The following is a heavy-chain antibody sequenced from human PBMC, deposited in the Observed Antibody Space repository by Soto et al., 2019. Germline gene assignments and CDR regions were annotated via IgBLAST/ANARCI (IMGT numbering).Heavy chain of an antibody. CDR2: IYYSGST. J-gene: IGHJ4*02. D-gene: IGHD5-12*01. Sequence: PSETMSLTCTVSGGYISSYYWSWIRQPPGKGLEWIGYIYYSGSTNYNPSLKSRVTISVDTSKNQFSLKLSSVTAADTAVYYCARVNPEMASLDYWGQGTLVTVSS. V-gene: IGHV4-59*01. CDR1: GGYISSYY. CDR3: ARVNPEMASLDY.